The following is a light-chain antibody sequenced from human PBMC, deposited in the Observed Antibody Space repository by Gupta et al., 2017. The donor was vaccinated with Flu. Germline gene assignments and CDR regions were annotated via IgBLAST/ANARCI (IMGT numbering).Light chain of an antibody. J-gene: IGKJ4*01. CDR1: QDISNY. Sequence: DIHMTHSPSSLSASVGDRVTITCQASQDISNYLNWYQQKPGKAPRLLIYDASNLETGIPSRFSGSGSGTDFTFTISSLQPEDIATYYCQQYDNLPLTFGGGTKVEIK. CDR3: QQYDNLPLT. CDR2: DAS. V-gene: IGKV1-33*01.